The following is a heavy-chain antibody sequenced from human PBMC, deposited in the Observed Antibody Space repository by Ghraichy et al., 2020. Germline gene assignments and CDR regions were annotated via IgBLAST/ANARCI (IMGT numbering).Heavy chain of an antibody. V-gene: IGHV4-59*08. D-gene: IGHD3-10*01. CDR2: IHYTGNV. CDR3: ARHAGASFDR. CDR1: GGSMRSYY. J-gene: IGHJ4*02. Sequence: SQTLSLTCTVSGGSMRSYYWSWIRQFPGKGLEWIGYIHYTGNVTYNPSVESRVAISLDTSKNQFSLNLTSVTAADTAKYYCARHAGASFDRWGQGPLVTVTP.